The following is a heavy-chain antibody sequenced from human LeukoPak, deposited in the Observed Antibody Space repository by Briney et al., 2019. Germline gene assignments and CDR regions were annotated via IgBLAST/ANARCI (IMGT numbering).Heavy chain of an antibody. V-gene: IGHV1-18*01. Sequence: GASVKVSCKASGYTFTSYGISWVRQAPGQGLEWMGWISAYNGNTHYAQKLQGRVTMTTDTSTSTVYMELRSLRSDDTAVYDCARGSPPRRNYDSRGYYSYYFDYWGQGTLVTVSS. CDR2: ISAYNGNT. J-gene: IGHJ4*02. D-gene: IGHD3-22*01. CDR1: GYTFTSYG. CDR3: ARGSPPRRNYDSRGYYSYYFDY.